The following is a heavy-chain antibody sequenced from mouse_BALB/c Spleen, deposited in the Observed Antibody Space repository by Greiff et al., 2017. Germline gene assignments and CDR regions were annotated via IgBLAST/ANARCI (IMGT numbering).Heavy chain of an antibody. CDR2: IDPSDSYT. V-gene: IGHV1-69*02. D-gene: IGHD3-3*01. Sequence: QVQLKESGPELVKPGASVKLSCKASGYTFTSYWMHWVKQRPGQGLEWIGEIDPSDSYTNYNQKFKGKATLTVDKSSSTAYMQLSSLTSEDSAVYYCARVGAMDYWGQGTSVTVSS. J-gene: IGHJ4*01. CDR1: GYTFTSYW. CDR3: ARVGAMDY.